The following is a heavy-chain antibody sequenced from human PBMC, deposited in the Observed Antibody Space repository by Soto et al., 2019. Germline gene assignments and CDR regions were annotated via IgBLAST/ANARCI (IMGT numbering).Heavy chain of an antibody. CDR3: ARGGRCSSTSCFTGYFDY. D-gene: IGHD2-2*01. CDR1: GYSFTSYW. J-gene: IGHJ4*02. CDR2: IYPGDSDT. Sequence: GESLKISCKGSGYSFTSYWIGWVRQMPGKGLEWMGIIYPGDSDTRYSPSFQGQVTISADKSISTAYLQWSSLKASDTAMYYCARGGRCSSTSCFTGYFDYRGQGTLVTVSS. V-gene: IGHV5-51*01.